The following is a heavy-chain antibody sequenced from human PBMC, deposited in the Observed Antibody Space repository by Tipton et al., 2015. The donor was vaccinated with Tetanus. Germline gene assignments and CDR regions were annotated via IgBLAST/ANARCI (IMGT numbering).Heavy chain of an antibody. J-gene: IGHJ2*01. V-gene: IGHV4-31*03. CDR1: DGPVSSGGHY. CDR3: ARAELRRGFSGYLYYDL. D-gene: IGHD5-12*01. Sequence: TLSPTCTVSDGPVSSGGHYWGWVRQLPGKGLEWIGCIYYSGTTYYNPSLRSRLSISVDTSKNQFSLSLASVTAADTAIYYCARAELRRGFSGYLYYDLWGRGILVTVSS. CDR2: IYYSGTT.